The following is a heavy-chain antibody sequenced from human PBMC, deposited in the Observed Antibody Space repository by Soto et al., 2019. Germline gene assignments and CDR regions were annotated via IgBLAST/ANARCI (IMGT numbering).Heavy chain of an antibody. CDR1: GFTFSSYS. CDR3: ARDSIAAADPLEIYYYYYMDV. D-gene: IGHD6-13*01. V-gene: IGHV3-48*01. J-gene: IGHJ6*03. Sequence: GESLKISCAASGFTFSSYSMNWVRQAPGKGLEWVSYISSSSSTIYYADSVKGRFTISRDNAKNSLYLQMNSLRAEDTAVYYCARDSIAAADPLEIYYYYYMDVWGKGTTVTVSS. CDR2: ISSSSSTI.